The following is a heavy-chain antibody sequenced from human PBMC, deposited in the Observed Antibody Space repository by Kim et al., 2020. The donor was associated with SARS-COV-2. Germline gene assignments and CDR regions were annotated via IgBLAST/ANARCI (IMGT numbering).Heavy chain of an antibody. CDR1: GFTFSTYW. J-gene: IGHJ4*02. Sequence: GGSLRLSCAVSGFTFSTYWMSWVHQAPGKGLEWVANIKQGGSETYYVDSVKGRFTISRDNAKSSLYLQMNSLRVEDTAIYYCASHFYGSGSYPFDFWGQG. D-gene: IGHD3-10*01. CDR3: ASHFYGSGSYPFDF. CDR2: IKQGGSET. V-gene: IGHV3-7*05.